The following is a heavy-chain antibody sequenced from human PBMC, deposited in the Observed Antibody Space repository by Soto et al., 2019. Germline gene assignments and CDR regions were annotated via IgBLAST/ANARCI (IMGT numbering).Heavy chain of an antibody. CDR3: ARGPVAGTGDYYYYYGMDV. D-gene: IGHD6-19*01. Sequence: SETLSLTCAVSGGSISSSNCWSFVRQPPGKGLEWIGEIYHSGSTNYNPSLKSRVTISVDKSKNQFSLKLSSVTAADTAVYYCARGPVAGTGDYYYYYGMDVWGQGTTVTVSS. CDR1: GGSISSSNC. V-gene: IGHV4-4*02. CDR2: IYHSGST. J-gene: IGHJ6*02.